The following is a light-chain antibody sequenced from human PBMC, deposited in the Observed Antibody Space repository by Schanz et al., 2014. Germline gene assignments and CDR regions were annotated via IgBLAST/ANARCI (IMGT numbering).Light chain of an antibody. CDR2: GVS. V-gene: IGKV3-15*01. CDR3: QHYYNWPRT. CDR1: QSVSSN. Sequence: EIVMTQSPATLSVSLGERATLSCRASQSVSSNLAWYQQKPGQAPRLLMYGVSNRATGIPARFSGSGSGTEFALTISSLQSEDFAVYYCQHYYNWPRTFGQGTKVEIK. J-gene: IGKJ1*01.